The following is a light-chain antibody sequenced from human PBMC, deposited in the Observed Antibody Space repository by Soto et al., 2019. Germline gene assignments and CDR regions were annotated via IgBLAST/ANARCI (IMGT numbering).Light chain of an antibody. CDR3: QHRSNWPT. V-gene: IGKV3-11*01. Sequence: EIVLTQSRATLSLSPGERVTLSFMASQSVTSYLAWYQQTPGQAPRLLIYDASSRATGIPARFSGSGSGTDFTLTISSVEPEDFAVYDCQHRSNWPTFGGGTEVEIK. CDR2: DAS. J-gene: IGKJ4*01. CDR1: QSVTSY.